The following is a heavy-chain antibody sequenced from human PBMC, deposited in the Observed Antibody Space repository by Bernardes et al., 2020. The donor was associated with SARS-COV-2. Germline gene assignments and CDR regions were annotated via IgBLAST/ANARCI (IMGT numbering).Heavy chain of an antibody. Sequence: ASVKVSCKASGYTFISYAMYWVRQAPGQGLEWMGWVNACNGNTKYSQKFQGRLTLTRDSYADIVYMELSRLTPEDTAVYYCARPRLEPTYGDYVCLDFWGQGTLVTVSS. J-gene: IGHJ4*02. CDR2: VNACNGNT. V-gene: IGHV1-3*01. CDR1: GYTFISYA. CDR3: ARPRLEPTYGDYVCLDF. D-gene: IGHD4-17*01.